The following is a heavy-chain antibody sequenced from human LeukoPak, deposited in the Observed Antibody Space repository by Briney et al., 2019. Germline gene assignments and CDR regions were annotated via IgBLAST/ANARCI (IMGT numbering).Heavy chain of an antibody. Sequence: GGSLRLSCAASGFTFSNAWMSWVRQAPGEGLEWVGRMKSKTDGGTTDYAAPVKGRFIISRDDSKNTLYLQMNSLKTEDTAVYYCTTPAGYDSSGYYGGDYWGQGTLVTVSS. CDR1: GFTFSNAW. V-gene: IGHV3-15*01. CDR3: TTPAGYDSSGYYGGDY. D-gene: IGHD3-22*01. J-gene: IGHJ4*02. CDR2: MKSKTDGGTT.